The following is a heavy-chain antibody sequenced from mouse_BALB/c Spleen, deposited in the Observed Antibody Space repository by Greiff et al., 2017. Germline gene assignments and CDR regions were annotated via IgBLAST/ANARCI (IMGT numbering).Heavy chain of an antibody. CDR2: ISSGSSTI. CDR3: ARLMGLDYAMDY. V-gene: IGHV5-17*02. J-gene: IGHJ4*01. CDR1: GFTFSSFG. D-gene: IGHD4-1*01. Sequence: EVKVVESGGGLVQPGGSRKLSCAASGFTFSSFGMHWVRQAPEKGLEWVAYISSGSSTIYYADTVKGRFTISRDNPKNTLFLQMTSLRSEDTAMYYCARLMGLDYAMDYWGQGTSVTVSS.